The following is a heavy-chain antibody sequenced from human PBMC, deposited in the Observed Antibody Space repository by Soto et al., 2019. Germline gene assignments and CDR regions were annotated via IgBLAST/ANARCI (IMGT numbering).Heavy chain of an antibody. CDR2: ISNNGDDT. CDR3: AHPRGYGVFDAVDI. Sequence: QPGGSLRLSCAASGFFFSTYAMNWVRQAPGKGLEWVSAISNNGDDTYYAESVRGRFTISRDNSINTLYLQMSRLRTDDTAVYYCAHPRGYGVFDAVDIWGQGTKVTVSS. V-gene: IGHV3-23*01. D-gene: IGHD4-17*01. CDR1: GFFFSTYA. J-gene: IGHJ3*02.